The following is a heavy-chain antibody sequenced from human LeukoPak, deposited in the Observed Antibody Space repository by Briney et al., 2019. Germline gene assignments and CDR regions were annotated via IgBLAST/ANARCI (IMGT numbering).Heavy chain of an antibody. V-gene: IGHV3-33*06. J-gene: IGHJ4*02. Sequence: GGSLRLSCAASGFTFSSYGMHWVRQAPGKGLERVAVIWYDGSNKYYADSVKGRVTISRDNSKNTLYLQMNSLRAEDTAVYYCAKNMVRGVKGYFDYWGQGTLVTVSS. D-gene: IGHD3-10*01. CDR1: GFTFSSYG. CDR3: AKNMVRGVKGYFDY. CDR2: IWYDGSNK.